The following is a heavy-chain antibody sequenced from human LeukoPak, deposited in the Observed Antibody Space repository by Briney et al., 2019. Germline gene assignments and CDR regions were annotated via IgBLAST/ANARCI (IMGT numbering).Heavy chain of an antibody. CDR1: GFTFSRYA. D-gene: IGHD1-26*01. CDR3: AKDPGDSVRGYYMDV. Sequence: PGRSLRLSCAASGFTFSRYAMHWVRRAPGKGLEWVAVISYDGTDKYSADSVKGRFTISRDNSKNMLYLQVNSVTADDTAVYYCAKDPGDSVRGYYMDVWGKGTTVIVSS. J-gene: IGHJ6*03. CDR2: ISYDGTDK. V-gene: IGHV3-30-3*01.